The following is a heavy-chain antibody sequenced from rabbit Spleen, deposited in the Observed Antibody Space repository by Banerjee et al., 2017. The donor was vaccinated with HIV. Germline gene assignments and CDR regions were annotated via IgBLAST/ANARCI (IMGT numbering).Heavy chain of an antibody. CDR3: ARDAPAGNGYNL. CDR2: IYVDSSGST. J-gene: IGHJ3*01. CDR1: GFSFSSSYY. V-gene: IGHV1S40*01. Sequence: QSLEESGGDLVKAEGSLTLPCTASGFSFSSSYYRCWVRQAPGKGLECIACIYVDSSGSTYYASWAKGRFTISKTSSTTVTLQMTTLAAADTATYLCARDAPAGNGYNLWGQGTLVTVS. D-gene: IGHD3-1*01.